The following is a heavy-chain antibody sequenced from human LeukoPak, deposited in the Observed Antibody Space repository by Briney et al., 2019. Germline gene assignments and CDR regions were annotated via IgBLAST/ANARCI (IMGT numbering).Heavy chain of an antibody. J-gene: IGHJ6*03. Sequence: GGSLRLSCAASGFTFSSYGMHWVRQAPGKGLEWVAVIWYDGSNKYYADSVKGRFTISRDNSKNTLYLQMSSLRAEDTAVYYCARDQVTMVRGVIFDYYMDVWGKGTTVTVSS. CDR3: ARDQVTMVRGVIFDYYMDV. CDR1: GFTFSSYG. CDR2: IWYDGSNK. V-gene: IGHV3-33*01. D-gene: IGHD3-10*01.